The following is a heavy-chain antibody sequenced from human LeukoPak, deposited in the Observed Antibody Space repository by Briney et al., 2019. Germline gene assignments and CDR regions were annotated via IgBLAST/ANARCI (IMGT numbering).Heavy chain of an antibody. CDR2: IWYEGSNK. J-gene: IGHJ4*02. V-gene: IGHV3-33*01. CDR1: VFTFSIYG. Sequence: GGTLRLSRAASVFTFSIYGMHWVREAPGRGREGGAVIWYEGSNKYYADSVKGRFTISRDNSKNTLYLQMNSLRAEDTAVYYCAREAVAPSGIAAAGTSFHFDYWGQGTLVTVSS. D-gene: IGHD6-13*01. CDR3: AREAVAPSGIAAAGTSFHFDY.